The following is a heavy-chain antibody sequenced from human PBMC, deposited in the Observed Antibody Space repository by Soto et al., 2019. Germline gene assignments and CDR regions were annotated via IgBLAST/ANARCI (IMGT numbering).Heavy chain of an antibody. D-gene: IGHD3-10*01. CDR1: GGTFSSYA. CDR3: ARSPYYGSGMYAFDI. CDR2: IIPIFGTA. J-gene: IGHJ3*02. V-gene: IGHV1-69*06. Sequence: SVKVSCKASGGTFSSYAISWVRQAPGQGLEWMGGIIPIFGTANYAQKFQGRVTITADKSTSTAYMELSSLRSEDTAVYYCARSPYYGSGMYAFDIWGQGTMVTVSS.